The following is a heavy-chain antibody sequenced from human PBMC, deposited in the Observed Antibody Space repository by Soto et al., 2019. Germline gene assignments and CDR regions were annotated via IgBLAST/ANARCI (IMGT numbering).Heavy chain of an antibody. J-gene: IGHJ4*02. CDR2: IIPIFGTA. CDR1: GGTFSSYA. Sequence: QVQLVQSGAEVKKPGSSVKVSCKASGGTFSSYAISWVRQAPGQGVEWMGGIIPIFGTANYAQKFQGRVTITADESTSTAYMELSSLRSEDTAVYYCARWTYSGSYYRLAQIDYWGQGTLVTVSS. CDR3: ARWTYSGSYYRLAQIDY. D-gene: IGHD1-26*01. V-gene: IGHV1-69*12.